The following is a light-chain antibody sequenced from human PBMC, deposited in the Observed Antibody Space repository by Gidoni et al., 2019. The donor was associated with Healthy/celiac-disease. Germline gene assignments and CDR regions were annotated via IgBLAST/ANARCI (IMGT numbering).Light chain of an antibody. J-gene: IGLJ2*01. V-gene: IGLV1-40*01. Sequence: QSVLTQPPPVSGAPGQRLTISCTGSSSKIGAGYDVHWYQQLPGTAPKLLIYGNSNRPSGVPDRFSGSKSGTSASLAITGLQAEDEADYYCQSYDSSLSGHVVFGGGTKLTV. CDR3: QSYDSSLSGHVV. CDR2: GNS. CDR1: SSKIGAGYD.